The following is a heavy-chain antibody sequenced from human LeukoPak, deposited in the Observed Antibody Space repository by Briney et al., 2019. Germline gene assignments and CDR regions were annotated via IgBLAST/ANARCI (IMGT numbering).Heavy chain of an antibody. D-gene: IGHD3-10*01. J-gene: IGHJ3*02. V-gene: IGHV4-38-2*01. CDR3: ARAIWFGVADAFDI. Sequence: SETLSLTCAVSGYSISSGYYWGWIRQPPGKGLEWIGSIYHSGSTYYNPSLKSRVTISVDTSKNQFSLKLSSVTAADTAVYYCARAIWFGVADAFDIWGQGTMVTVSS. CDR2: IYHSGST. CDR1: GYSISSGYY.